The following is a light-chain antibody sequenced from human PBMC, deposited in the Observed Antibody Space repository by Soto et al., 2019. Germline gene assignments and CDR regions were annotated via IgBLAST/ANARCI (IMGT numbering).Light chain of an antibody. CDR1: SSDVGGYNY. J-gene: IGLJ1*01. CDR2: EVS. V-gene: IGLV2-14*01. CDR3: SSYTSSSPYV. Sequence: QSALTQPASVSGSRGQSITISCTGTSSDVGGYNYVSWYQQHPGKAPKLMIYEVSNRPSGVSNRFSGSKSGNTASLTISGLQAEDEADYYCSSYTSSSPYVFGTGTKVTVL.